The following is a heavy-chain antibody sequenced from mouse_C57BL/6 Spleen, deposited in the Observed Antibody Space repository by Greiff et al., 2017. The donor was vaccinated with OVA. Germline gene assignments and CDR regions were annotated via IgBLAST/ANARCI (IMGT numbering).Heavy chain of an antibody. D-gene: IGHD2-4*01. CDR3: ASLYYDYGFAY. Sequence: QVQLQQPGAELVKPGASVKLSCKASGYTFTSYWMQWVKQRPGQGLEWIGEIDPSDSYTNYNQKFKGKATLTVDTSSSTAYMQLSSLTSEDSAVYYCASLYYDYGFAYWGQGTLVTVSA. J-gene: IGHJ3*01. V-gene: IGHV1-50*01. CDR2: IDPSDSYT. CDR1: GYTFTSYW.